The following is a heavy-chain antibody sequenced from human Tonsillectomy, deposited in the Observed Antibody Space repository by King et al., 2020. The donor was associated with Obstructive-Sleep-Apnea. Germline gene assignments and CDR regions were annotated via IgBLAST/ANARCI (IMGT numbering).Heavy chain of an antibody. D-gene: IGHD4-23*01. CDR2: ISWGGGST. CDR1: GFTFDDFA. V-gene: IGHV3-43D*03. J-gene: IGHJ4*02. Sequence: VQLVESGGVVIQPGGSLRLSCAASGFTFDDFAMHWVRQAPGKGLEWVSLISWGGGSTYYADSVKGRFTISRDNSKNSLYLQMNSLRAEDTAFYYCAKDYDYGGYHYFDYWGQGTLVTVSS. CDR3: AKDYDYGGYHYFDY.